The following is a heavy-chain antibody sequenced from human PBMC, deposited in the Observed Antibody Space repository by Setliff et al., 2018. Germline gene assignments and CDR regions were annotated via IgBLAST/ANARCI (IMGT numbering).Heavy chain of an antibody. CDR1: GYTLTELS. J-gene: IGHJ3*02. CDR3: ARASYYYDSSGYYGAGAFDI. Sequence: ASVKVSCKVSGYTLTELSMHWVRQAPGKGLEWMGGFDPEDGETIYAQKFQGRVTMTEDTSTDTAYMELSSLRSEDTAVYYCARASYYYDSSGYYGAGAFDIWGQGTMVTVSS. V-gene: IGHV1-24*01. CDR2: FDPEDGET. D-gene: IGHD3-22*01.